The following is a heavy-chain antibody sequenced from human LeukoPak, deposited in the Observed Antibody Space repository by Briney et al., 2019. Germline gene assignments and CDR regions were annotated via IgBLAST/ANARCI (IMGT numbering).Heavy chain of an antibody. CDR1: GFTFSTYW. CDR2: INSDVSST. D-gene: IGHD3-10*01. V-gene: IGHV3-74*01. Sequence: QPGGSLRLSCAASGFTFSTYWMHWVRQAPGKGLVWVSRINSDVSSTNYADSVKGRFTISRDNAKNSLYLQMNSLRAEDTAVYYCAAVYGSGSLPFDYWGQGTLVTVSS. J-gene: IGHJ4*02. CDR3: AAVYGSGSLPFDY.